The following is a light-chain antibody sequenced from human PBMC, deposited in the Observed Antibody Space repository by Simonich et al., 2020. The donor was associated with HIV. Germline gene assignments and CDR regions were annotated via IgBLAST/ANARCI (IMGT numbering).Light chain of an antibody. CDR1: QYISSY. J-gene: IGKJ1*01. Sequence: DIQMTQSPSSLSASVGDRVTITCRASQYISSYLNWYQQKPGKAPKLLISAASSLQSAVPSRFSGSGAGTDFTLTISSLQPEDFTTYYCQQTYNTPPWTFGQGTKVEIK. CDR2: AAS. CDR3: QQTYNTPPWT. V-gene: IGKV1-39*01.